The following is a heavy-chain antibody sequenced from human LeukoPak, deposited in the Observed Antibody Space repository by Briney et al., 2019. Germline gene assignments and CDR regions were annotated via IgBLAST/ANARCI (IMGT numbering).Heavy chain of an antibody. Sequence: GGSLRLSCAASGFTFSSYWMSWVRQAPGKGLEWVANIKQDGSEKYYVDSVKGRFTISRDNAKNSPYLQMNSRRVEDTAVYYCARMVRGVRYYYYYYMDVWGKGTTVTISS. CDR3: ARMVRGVRYYYYYYMDV. V-gene: IGHV3-7*01. CDR2: IKQDGSEK. D-gene: IGHD3-10*01. J-gene: IGHJ6*03. CDR1: GFTFSSYW.